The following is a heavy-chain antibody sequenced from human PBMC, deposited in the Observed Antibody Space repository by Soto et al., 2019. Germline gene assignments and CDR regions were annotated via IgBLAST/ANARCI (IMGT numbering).Heavy chain of an antibody. Sequence: QVQLVQSGAEVKKPGSSVKVSCKASGGTFSNYPISWVRQAPGQGLEWMGGIIPIFGTVNYAQKFRGRVTITADESTSTAYMELSSLRSDDTAVYYCARGNHRWLQLWYFDLWGRGTLVTVSS. CDR2: IIPIFGTV. D-gene: IGHD5-12*01. CDR3: ARGNHRWLQLWYFDL. V-gene: IGHV1-69*12. CDR1: GGTFSNYP. J-gene: IGHJ2*01.